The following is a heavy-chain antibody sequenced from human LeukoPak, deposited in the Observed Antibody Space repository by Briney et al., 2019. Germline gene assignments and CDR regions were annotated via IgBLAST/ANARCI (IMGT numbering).Heavy chain of an antibody. CDR2: VYTGGST. Sequence: PGGSLRLSCAASGFTVSSNYMTWVRQAPGKGLEWVSVVYTGGSTYSADSVKGRFTISRDNSKNTLYLQMNSLRAEDTAVYYCARDGDDILTGYFDYWGQGTLVTVSS. D-gene: IGHD3-9*01. V-gene: IGHV3-53*01. J-gene: IGHJ4*02. CDR3: ARDGDDILTGYFDY. CDR1: GFTVSSNY.